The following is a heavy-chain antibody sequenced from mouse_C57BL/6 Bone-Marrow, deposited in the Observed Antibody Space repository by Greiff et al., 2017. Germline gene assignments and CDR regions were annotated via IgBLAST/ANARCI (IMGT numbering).Heavy chain of an antibody. CDR3: ARAMRFLFAY. CDR1: GYAFSSSW. J-gene: IGHJ3*01. Sequence: QVQLQQSGPELVKPGASVKISCKASGYAFSSSWMNWVKQRPGKGLEWIGRIYPGDGDTNYNGKFKGKATLTADKASSTAYMQLSSLTSADSAVSFCARAMRFLFAYWGQGTLVTVSA. CDR2: IYPGDGDT. V-gene: IGHV1-82*01.